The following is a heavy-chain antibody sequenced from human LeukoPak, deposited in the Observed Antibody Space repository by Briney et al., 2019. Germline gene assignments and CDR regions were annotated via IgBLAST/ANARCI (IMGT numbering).Heavy chain of an antibody. D-gene: IGHD3-22*01. CDR1: GFTFRSYG. Sequence: GGSLRLSCAAPGFTFRSYGMHWVRQAPGKGLEWVAVISYDGSNKNYGDSGKGRFTISRDNSKNTLYLQMNSLRVEDTAVYYCAKDPRLYDSSGYFPDWGQGTLVTVSS. V-gene: IGHV3-30*18. CDR3: AKDPRLYDSSGYFPD. J-gene: IGHJ4*02. CDR2: ISYDGSNK.